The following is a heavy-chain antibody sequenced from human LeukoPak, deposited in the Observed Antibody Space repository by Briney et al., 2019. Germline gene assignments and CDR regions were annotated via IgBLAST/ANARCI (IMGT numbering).Heavy chain of an antibody. J-gene: IGHJ5*02. CDR1: GFTFSSYS. V-gene: IGHV3-21*01. CDR2: ISSSSSYI. D-gene: IGHD2-15*01. CDR3: AKRGSVAAATPWFDP. Sequence: PGGSLRLSCAASGFTFSSYSMNWVRQAPGKGLEWVSSISSSSSYIYYADSVKGRFTISRDNAKNSLYLQMNSLRAEDTAVYYCAKRGSVAAATPWFDPWGQGTLVTVSS.